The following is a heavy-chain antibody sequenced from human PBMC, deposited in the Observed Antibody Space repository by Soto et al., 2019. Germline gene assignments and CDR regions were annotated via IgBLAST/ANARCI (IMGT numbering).Heavy chain of an antibody. Sequence: PSETLSLTCTVSNDSISSYYWSWIRQPPGKGLEWIGYVYYSGGTKYNPSLKSRLTMSLDMSKKQFSLRLTSVTAADTAVYFCARTTRMTTMIDYWRQGTQVTV. D-gene: IGHD4-17*01. CDR2: VYYSGGT. CDR3: ARTTRMTTMIDY. CDR1: NDSISSYY. V-gene: IGHV4-59*01. J-gene: IGHJ4*02.